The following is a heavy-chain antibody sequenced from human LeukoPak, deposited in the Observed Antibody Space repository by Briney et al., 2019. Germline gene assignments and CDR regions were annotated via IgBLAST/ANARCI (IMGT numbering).Heavy chain of an antibody. CDR1: GFTFSSYW. CDR2: IKPDGSEK. D-gene: IGHD1-26*01. Sequence: GGSLRLSCAASGFTFSSYWMSWVRQAPGKGLEWVANIKPDGSEKYYVDSVKGRFTISRDNAKNTLYLQMNSLRAEDTAVYYCARSIVGAALDSWGQGTLVTVSS. CDR3: ARSIVGAALDS. J-gene: IGHJ4*02. V-gene: IGHV3-7*02.